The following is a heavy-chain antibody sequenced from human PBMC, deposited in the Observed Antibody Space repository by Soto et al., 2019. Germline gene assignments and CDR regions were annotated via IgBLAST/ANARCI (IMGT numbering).Heavy chain of an antibody. CDR2: ISYDGSTK. D-gene: IGHD6-13*01. CDR3: ARDHPYSSTWKGDHYYGMGV. CDR1: GFTFSTYA. J-gene: IGHJ6*02. Sequence: QVQLVESGGGVVQPGRSLRLSCAASGFTFSTYAMHWVRQAPGKGLEWVAVISYDGSTKYYADSVKGRFTCSRDNSKNTLYLQMNSLRAEDTAVYFCARDHPYSSTWKGDHYYGMGVWGQGTTVTVSS. V-gene: IGHV3-30-3*01.